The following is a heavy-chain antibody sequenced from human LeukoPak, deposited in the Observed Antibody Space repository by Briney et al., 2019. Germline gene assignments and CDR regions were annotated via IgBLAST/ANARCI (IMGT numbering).Heavy chain of an antibody. CDR2: ISYDGSNK. CDR1: GFTFSSYG. V-gene: IGHV3-30*18. Sequence: GRSLRLSCAASGFTFSSYGMHWVRQAPGKGLEWVAVISYDGSNKYYADSVKGRFTISRDNSKNTLYLQMNSLRAEDTAVYYCAKGLLRDGSASPNYWGQGTLVTVSS. J-gene: IGHJ4*02. CDR3: AKGLLRDGSASPNY. D-gene: IGHD3-10*01.